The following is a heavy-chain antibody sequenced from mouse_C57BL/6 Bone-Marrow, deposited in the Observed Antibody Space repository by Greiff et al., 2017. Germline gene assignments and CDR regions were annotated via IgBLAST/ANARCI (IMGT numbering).Heavy chain of an antibody. V-gene: IGHV5-6*02. CDR3: ARHPFLPYDFDY. Sequence: EVKLEESGGDLVKPGGSLKLSCAASGFTFSSYGMSWVRQTPDKRLEWVATISSGGSYTYYPDSVKGRFTISRDNAKNTLYLQMSSLKSEDTAMYYCARHPFLPYDFDYWGQGTTLTVSS. J-gene: IGHJ2*01. CDR2: ISSGGSYT. CDR1: GFTFSSYG. D-gene: IGHD2-10*01.